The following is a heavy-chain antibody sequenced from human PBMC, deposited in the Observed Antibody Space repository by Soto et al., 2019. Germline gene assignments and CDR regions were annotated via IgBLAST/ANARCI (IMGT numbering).Heavy chain of an antibody. CDR2: SNSDGSGI. CDR1: GFTFSGYW. Sequence: EVQLVESGGGLVQPGGSLRLSCAASGFTFSGYWMHWVRQVPGKGLIWVARSNSDGSGISYADSVRGRFTISRDNVRNILVLQMNCLRGDDSAVYYCTRDRPETQYDYHPIFDHWGQGTLVTVSS. J-gene: IGHJ4*02. V-gene: IGHV3-74*01. D-gene: IGHD5-12*01. CDR3: TRDRPETQYDYHPIFDH.